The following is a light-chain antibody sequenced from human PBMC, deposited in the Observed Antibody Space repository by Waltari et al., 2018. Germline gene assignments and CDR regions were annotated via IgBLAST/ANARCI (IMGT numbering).Light chain of an antibody. CDR3: QVWDRITDHYV. CDR1: NLGLNS. CDR2: DDS. Sequence: SYVLTQPPSVSVAPGQTATITCGGQNLGLNSVPWYQQRPGQAPVLVVYDDSDRPSGISDRLAGTKSGSTATLTISGAEAGDEADYYCQVWDRITDHYVFGTGTKVTV. V-gene: IGLV3-21*02. J-gene: IGLJ1*01.